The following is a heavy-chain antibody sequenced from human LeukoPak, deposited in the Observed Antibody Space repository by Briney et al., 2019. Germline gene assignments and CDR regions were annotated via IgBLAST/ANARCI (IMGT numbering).Heavy chain of an antibody. CDR1: GFTFSSYG. CDR2: ISYDGSNK. V-gene: IGHV3-30*18. D-gene: IGHD1-1*01. CDR3: AKWHEGQLAFDS. J-gene: IGHJ4*02. Sequence: PGGSLRLSCAASGFTFSSYGMHWDRQAAGKGLEWVAVISYDGSNKYYADSVKGRFTISRDNSKNTLYLQMNSLRAEDTAVYYCAKWHEGQLAFDSWGQGTLVTVSS.